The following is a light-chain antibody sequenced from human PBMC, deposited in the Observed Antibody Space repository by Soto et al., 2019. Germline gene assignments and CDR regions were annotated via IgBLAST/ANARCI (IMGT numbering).Light chain of an antibody. Sequence: EVVLTQSPGTLSLSPGERATLSCGASQSVSRSSFAWFQQKPGQAPRLLIYGTSNRATGIPDRFSGSGSGTDFTLTISRLEPEDFAVYYCQQYEDLPFTYGRGTKLEIK. V-gene: IGKV3-20*01. CDR3: QQYEDLPFT. J-gene: IGKJ2*01. CDR1: QSVSRSS. CDR2: GTS.